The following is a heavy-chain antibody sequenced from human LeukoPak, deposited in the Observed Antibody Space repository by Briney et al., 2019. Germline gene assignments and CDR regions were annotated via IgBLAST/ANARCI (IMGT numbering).Heavy chain of an antibody. Sequence: ASVKVSCKASGYTFSNYGITWVRQAPGQGPEWMGWISAYNGNTNYAQNLQGRVTMATDTSTSTAYMELRSLRSDDTAVYYCARRLDYYDTSGYHTLDYWGQGTLVTVSS. CDR2: ISAYNGNT. CDR3: ARRLDYYDTSGYHTLDY. J-gene: IGHJ4*02. CDR1: GYTFSNYG. V-gene: IGHV1-18*01. D-gene: IGHD3-22*01.